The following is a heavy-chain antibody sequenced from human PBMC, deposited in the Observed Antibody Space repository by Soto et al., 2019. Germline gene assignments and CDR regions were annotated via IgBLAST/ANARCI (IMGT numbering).Heavy chain of an antibody. Sequence: GGSLRLSCAASGFTFSSYAMHWVRQAPGKGLEWVAVISYDGSNKYYADSVKGRFTISRDNSKNTLYLQMNSLRAEDTAVYYCAKAVAGPFDYWGQGTLVTVSS. D-gene: IGHD6-19*01. J-gene: IGHJ4*02. CDR2: ISYDGSNK. CDR3: AKAVAGPFDY. V-gene: IGHV3-30-3*01. CDR1: GFTFSSYA.